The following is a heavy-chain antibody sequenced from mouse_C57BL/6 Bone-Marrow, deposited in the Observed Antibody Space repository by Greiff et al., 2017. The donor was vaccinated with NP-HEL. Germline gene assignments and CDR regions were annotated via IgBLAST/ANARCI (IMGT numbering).Heavy chain of an antibody. D-gene: IGHD1-1*02. CDR1: GYTFTSYW. J-gene: IGHJ2*01. V-gene: IGHV1-64*01. Sequence: QVHVKQSGAELVKPGASVKLSCKASGYTFTSYWMHWVKQRPGQGLEWIGMIHPNSGSTNYNEKFKSKATLTVDKSSSTAYMQLSSLTSEDSAVYYGASHYGGDYWGQGTTLTVSS. CDR3: ASHYGGDY. CDR2: IHPNSGST.